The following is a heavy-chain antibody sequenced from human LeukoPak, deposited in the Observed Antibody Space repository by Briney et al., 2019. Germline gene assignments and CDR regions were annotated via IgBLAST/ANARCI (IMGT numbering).Heavy chain of an antibody. CDR3: AKGGLERPGY. V-gene: IGHV3-23*01. Sequence: GGSLRLFCAASGFTFSSYAVSWVRQAPGKGLEWVSAISGSGGSTYYADSVKGRFTISRDNSKNTLYLQMNSLRAEDTAVYYCAKGGLERPGYWGQGTLVTVSS. J-gene: IGHJ4*02. D-gene: IGHD1-1*01. CDR2: ISGSGGST. CDR1: GFTFSSYA.